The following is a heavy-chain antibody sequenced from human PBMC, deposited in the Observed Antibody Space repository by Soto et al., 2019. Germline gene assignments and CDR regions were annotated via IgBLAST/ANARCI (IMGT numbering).Heavy chain of an antibody. V-gene: IGHV3-23*01. D-gene: IGHD5-18*01. CDR2: ISGSGGST. CDR1: GFTFSSYA. Sequence: EVQLLESGGGLVQPGGSLRLSCAASGFTFSSYAMSWVRQAPGKGLEWVSAISGSGGSTYSADSVKGRFTISRDNSKNTLYLQMNSLRAEDTAVYYCAKGRGYSYGFVSSVRDDAFDIWGQGTMVTVSS. J-gene: IGHJ3*02. CDR3: AKGRGYSYGFVSSVRDDAFDI.